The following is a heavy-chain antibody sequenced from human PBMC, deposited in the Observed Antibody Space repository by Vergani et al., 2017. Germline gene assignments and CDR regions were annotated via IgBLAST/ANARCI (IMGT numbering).Heavy chain of an antibody. V-gene: IGHV4-59*01. J-gene: IGHJ5*02. CDR2: IYYSGST. CDR1: GSSISSYY. CDR3: ARVVSFGVVRVGWFDP. D-gene: IGHD3-3*01. Sequence: QVQLQESGPGLVKPSETLSLTCTVSGSSISSYYWSWIRQPPGKGLEWIWYIYYSGSTNYNPSLKSRVTISVDTSKNQFSLKLSSVTAADTAVYYCARVVSFGVVRVGWFDPWGQGTLVTVSS.